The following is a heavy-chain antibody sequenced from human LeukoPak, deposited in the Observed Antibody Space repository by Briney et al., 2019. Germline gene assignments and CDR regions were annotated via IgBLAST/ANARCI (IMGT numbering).Heavy chain of an antibody. V-gene: IGHV3-33*01. CDR2: IWYDGSNK. J-gene: IGHJ3*02. D-gene: IGHD3-22*01. CDR1: GFTFSRYG. CDR3: ARGNYHAFDI. Sequence: GGSLRLSCAASGFTFSRYGMHWVRQAPGKGLEWVAVIWYDGSNKYYVDSVKGRVTVSRDNSKNTLYLQMNSLRVEDTAMYYCARGNYHAFDIWGQGTMVTVSS.